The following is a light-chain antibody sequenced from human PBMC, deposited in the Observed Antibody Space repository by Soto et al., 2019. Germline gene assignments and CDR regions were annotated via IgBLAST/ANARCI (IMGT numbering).Light chain of an antibody. CDR1: TGVVTGAYY. Sequence: QAVVTQEPSLTVSPGGTVTLTCASSTGVVTGAYYPNWFQQKPGQAPRALIYSTNNRHSWTPARFSGSLLGGKAALTLSGVQPEDEAEYDCLLFHGDGQVFGGGTKLTVL. V-gene: IGLV7-43*01. J-gene: IGLJ2*01. CDR2: STN. CDR3: LLFHGDGQV.